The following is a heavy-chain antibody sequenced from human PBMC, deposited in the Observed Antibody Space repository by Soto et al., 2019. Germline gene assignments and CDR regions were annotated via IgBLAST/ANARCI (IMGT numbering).Heavy chain of an antibody. CDR1: GFTFSYYG. D-gene: IGHD3-16*01. J-gene: IGHJ6*02. CDR2: IWSDGNNK. V-gene: IGHV3-33*01. CDR3: ARDADPPGPDYDYHMDV. Sequence: QVRLVESGGGVVQPGRSLRLSCAASGFTFSYYGMHWVHQAPGKGLEWVAVIWSDGNNKYYADSLKGRFTISRDNSKNMLFLQMNSLRVEDTAVYYCARDADPPGPDYDYHMDVWGQGTTVTVSS.